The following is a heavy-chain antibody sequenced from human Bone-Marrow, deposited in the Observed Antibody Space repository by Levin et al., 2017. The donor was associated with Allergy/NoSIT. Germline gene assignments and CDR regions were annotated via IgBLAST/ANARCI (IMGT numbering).Heavy chain of an antibody. CDR1: GYTFTGYY. D-gene: IGHD6-13*01. CDR3: ARAISKGGYSSSWYSGWFDP. Sequence: ASVKVSCKASGYTFTGYYMHWVRQAPGQGLEWMGWINPNRGGTNYAQKFQGWVTMTRDTSISTAYMELSRLRSDDTAVYYCARAISKGGYSSSWYSGWFDPWGQGTLVTVSS. CDR2: INPNRGGT. V-gene: IGHV1-2*04. J-gene: IGHJ5*02.